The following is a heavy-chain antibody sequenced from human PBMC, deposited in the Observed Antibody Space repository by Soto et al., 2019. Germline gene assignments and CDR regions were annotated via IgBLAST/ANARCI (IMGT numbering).Heavy chain of an antibody. CDR2: INHSGST. D-gene: IGHD6-13*01. Sequence: SETLSLTCAVYGGSFSGYYWSWIRQPPGKGLEWIGEINHSGSTNYNPSIKSRVTISVDTSKNQYSLKLSSVTAADTAVYYCARVKLAGYYYYYGMDVWGQGTTVT. J-gene: IGHJ6*02. V-gene: IGHV4-34*01. CDR3: ARVKLAGYYYYYGMDV. CDR1: GGSFSGYY.